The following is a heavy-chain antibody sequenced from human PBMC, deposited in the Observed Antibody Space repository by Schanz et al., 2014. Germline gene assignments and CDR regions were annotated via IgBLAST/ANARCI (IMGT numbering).Heavy chain of an antibody. CDR1: GFTFSSYA. CDR2: ISGSGAST. V-gene: IGHV3-23*01. CDR3: AYYDVLTGFDY. J-gene: IGHJ4*02. Sequence: EVQLLESGGGLVQPGGSLRLSCAASGFTFSSYAMSWVRQAPGKGLEWVSAISGSGASTYYADSVKGRFTISRDNSKNTLYLQINNLRAEDTAVYYCAYYDVLTGFDYWGQGTQVTVSS. D-gene: IGHD3-9*01.